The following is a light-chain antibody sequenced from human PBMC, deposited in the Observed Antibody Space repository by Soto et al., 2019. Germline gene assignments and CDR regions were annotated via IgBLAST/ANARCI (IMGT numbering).Light chain of an antibody. Sequence: EVVLTQSPATLSSSPGESVTLSCRASQSINTYLAWYQQKPGQAPRLLIHDASYRAAGIPSRFSGSGSGTDFTLTISSLEPADFAIYHCQQRSNWPLTFGGGTKVEI. CDR3: QQRSNWPLT. J-gene: IGKJ4*01. CDR2: DAS. V-gene: IGKV3-11*01. CDR1: QSINTY.